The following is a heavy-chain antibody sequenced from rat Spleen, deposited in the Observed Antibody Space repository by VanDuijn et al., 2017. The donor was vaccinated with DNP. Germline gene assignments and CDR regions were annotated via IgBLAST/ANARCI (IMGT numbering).Heavy chain of an antibody. CDR1: GYSITSNY. J-gene: IGHJ2*01. CDR3: ARWYNYFDY. Sequence: EVQLQESGPGLVKPSQSLSLTCSVTGYSITSNYWGWIRKFPRNKMEYIGHISYSGSTSYNPSLKSRISITRDTSKNQFFLHLNSVTTEDTATYYCARWYNYFDYWGQGVMVTVSS. V-gene: IGHV3-1*01. CDR2: ISYSGST. D-gene: IGHD1-5*01.